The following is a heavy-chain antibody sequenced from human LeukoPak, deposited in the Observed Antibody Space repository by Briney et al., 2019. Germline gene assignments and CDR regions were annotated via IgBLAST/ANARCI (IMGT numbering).Heavy chain of an antibody. D-gene: IGHD2/OR15-2a*01. CDR2: IYYSGST. J-gene: IGHJ6*02. CDR1: GFTFSSYA. Sequence: GSLRLSCAASGFTFSSYAMSWVRQPPRKGLEWIGNIYYSGSTYYSPSLTSRVTVSVDTSENQFSLKLSSVTAADTAVYYCARAHSIASYYYGVDVWGQGTTVSVSS. V-gene: IGHV4-39*07. CDR3: ARAHSIASYYYGVDV.